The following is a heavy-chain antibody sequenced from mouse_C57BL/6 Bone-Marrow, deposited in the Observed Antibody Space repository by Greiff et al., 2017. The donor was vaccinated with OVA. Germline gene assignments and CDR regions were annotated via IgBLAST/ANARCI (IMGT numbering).Heavy chain of an antibody. CDR3: ASPLDRSGYVGFAY. CDR2: IHPNSGST. D-gene: IGHD3-2*02. V-gene: IGHV1-64*01. J-gene: IGHJ3*01. Sequence: VQLQQPGAELVKPGASVKLSCKASGYTFTSYWMHWVKQRPGQGLEWIGMIHPNSGSTNYNEKFKSKATLTVDKSSSTAYMELNSLTSEDSAVYYCASPLDRSGYVGFAYWGQGPLVTVSA. CDR1: GYTFTSYW.